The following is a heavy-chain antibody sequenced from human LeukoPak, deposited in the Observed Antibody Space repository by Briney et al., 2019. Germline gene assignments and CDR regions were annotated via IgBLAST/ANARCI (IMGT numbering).Heavy chain of an antibody. D-gene: IGHD6-13*01. CDR1: GYSFTTFW. CDR2: VYPGDSDT. Sequence: GESLKISCKGSGYSFTTFWIAWVRQMPGKGLEWVGIVYPGDSDTRYSPSFQGQVTISADKSISTAYLQWSSLKASDTAMYYCARRDDSSWGPQSLFGRGANWFDPWGQGTLVTVSS. CDR3: ARRDDSSWGPQSLFGRGANWFDP. J-gene: IGHJ5*02. V-gene: IGHV5-51*01.